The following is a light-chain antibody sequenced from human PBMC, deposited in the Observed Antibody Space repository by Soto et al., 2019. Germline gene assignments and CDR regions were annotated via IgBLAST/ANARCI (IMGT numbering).Light chain of an antibody. V-gene: IGKV1-5*03. Sequence: DIQMTQSPSTLSASVGDRGTITCRASQSISSWLAWYQQKPGKAPNLLIYKASSLESGVPSRFSGSGSGTEFTLTISSLQPEDFATYYCQQYNSYWTFGQGTDWRL. CDR1: QSISSW. J-gene: IGKJ5*01. CDR2: KAS. CDR3: QQYNSYWT.